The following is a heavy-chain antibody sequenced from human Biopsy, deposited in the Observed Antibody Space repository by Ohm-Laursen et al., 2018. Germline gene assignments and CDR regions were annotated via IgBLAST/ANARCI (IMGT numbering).Heavy chain of an antibody. J-gene: IGHJ3*01. D-gene: IGHD3-22*01. Sequence: SDTLSLTCNVSGGDINNYYWSWIRQPAGKGLEWIWRIYPGGSTNYNPSLKSRVTMSVDTSKKQLSLRLRSVTAADTAMYYCASVVLGPTNDAFDLWGQGTMVGVSS. CDR2: IYPGGST. CDR3: ASVVLGPTNDAFDL. V-gene: IGHV4-4*07. CDR1: GGDINNYY.